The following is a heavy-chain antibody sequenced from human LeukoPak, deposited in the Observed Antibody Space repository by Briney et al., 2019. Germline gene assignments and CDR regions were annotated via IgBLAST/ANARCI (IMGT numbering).Heavy chain of an antibody. CDR1: GFTFNTYA. CDR2: IGGGGGT. Sequence: GKSLRLSCAASGFTFNTYAMSWVRQAPGRGLEWVSSIGGGGGTYYADSLKGRFTISRDNSKNTLYLQMNSLRAEDTAVYYCAKGNSGYNSGYYYHFFDYWGQGTLVTVSS. D-gene: IGHD5-12*01. CDR3: AKGNSGYNSGYYYHFFDY. V-gene: IGHV3-23*01. J-gene: IGHJ4*02.